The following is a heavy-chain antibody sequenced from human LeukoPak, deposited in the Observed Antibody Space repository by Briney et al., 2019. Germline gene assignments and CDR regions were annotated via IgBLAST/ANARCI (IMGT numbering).Heavy chain of an antibody. D-gene: IGHD5-12*01. CDR3: AKGAWMGRGDC. V-gene: IGHV3-23*01. CDR2: ISGGST. CDR1: GFTFSNYA. Sequence: GGSLRLSCAASGFTFSNYAMSWVRQAPGKGLEWVSSISGGSTYYADSVKGRFTISRDNSKNTLYLQINNLRAEDAAVYYCAKGAWMGRGDCWGQGTLVTVSS. J-gene: IGHJ4*02.